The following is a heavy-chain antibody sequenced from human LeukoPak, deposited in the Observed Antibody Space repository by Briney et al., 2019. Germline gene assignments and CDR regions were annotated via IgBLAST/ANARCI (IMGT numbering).Heavy chain of an antibody. CDR1: GGSISSDY. D-gene: IGHD6-6*01. V-gene: IGHV4-59*01. J-gene: IGHJ6*03. CDR2: IYYSGST. CDR3: ARGGGLDYYYYYMDV. Sequence: SETLSLTCTVSGGSISSDYWSWIRQPPGKGLEWIGYIYYSGSTNYNPSLKSRVTISVDTSKNQFSLKLSSVTAADTAVYYCARGGGLDYYYYYMDVWGKGTTVTISS.